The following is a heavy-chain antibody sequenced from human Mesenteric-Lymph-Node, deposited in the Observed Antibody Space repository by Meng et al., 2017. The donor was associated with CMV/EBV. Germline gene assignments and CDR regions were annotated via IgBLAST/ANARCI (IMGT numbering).Heavy chain of an antibody. CDR2: MYYSGST. V-gene: IGHV4-61*01. CDR1: RDSVSSGNYY. CDR3: ARSTALGRVGWFDP. Sequence: RDSVSSGNYYWNWIRQPPGKGLEWIGYMYYSGSTNYNPSLKSRVTISVDTSNNQFSLKLSSVTAADTAVYYCARSTALGRVGWFDPWGQGTLVTVSS. D-gene: IGHD1-14*01. J-gene: IGHJ5*02.